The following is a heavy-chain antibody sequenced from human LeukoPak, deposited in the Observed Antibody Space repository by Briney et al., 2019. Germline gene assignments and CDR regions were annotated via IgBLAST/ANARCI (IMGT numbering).Heavy chain of an antibody. J-gene: IGHJ6*03. CDR1: GGSISSGSYY. V-gene: IGHV4-61*02. CDR3: ARREPRTDPTYSSGWYRPYYYMDV. CDR2: IYTSGST. D-gene: IGHD6-19*01. Sequence: PSETLSLTCTVSGGSISSGSYYWSWIRQPAGKGLEWIGRIYTSGSTHYNPSLKSRVTISVDTSKNQFSLKLSSVTAADTAVYYCARREPRTDPTYSSGWYRPYYYMDVWGKGTTVTISS.